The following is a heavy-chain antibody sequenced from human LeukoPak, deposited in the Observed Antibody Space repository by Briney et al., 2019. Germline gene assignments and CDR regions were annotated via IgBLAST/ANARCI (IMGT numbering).Heavy chain of an antibody. Sequence: GRSLRLSCAASGFTFSSYAMHWVRQAPGKGLEWVAVISYDGSNKYYADSVKGRFTISRDNSKNTLYLQMNSLRAEDTAVYYCARGDMSSSSWYLSYYYYGMDVWGQGTTVTVSS. J-gene: IGHJ6*02. V-gene: IGHV3-30-3*01. CDR1: GFTFSSYA. CDR3: ARGDMSSSSWYLSYYYYGMDV. CDR2: ISYDGSNK. D-gene: IGHD6-13*01.